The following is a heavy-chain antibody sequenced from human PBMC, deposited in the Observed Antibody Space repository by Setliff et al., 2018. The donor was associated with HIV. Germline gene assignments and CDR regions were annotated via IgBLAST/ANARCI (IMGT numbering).Heavy chain of an antibody. Sequence: PSETLSLTCVVSGYSISSGYYWGWIRQPPGKGLEWVSVIHSGGSTFYADSVKGRFTISRDNSKNTLYLQMNSLRAEDTAVYYCAKRYTSGWTFDYWGQGTLVTVS. CDR1: GYSISSGYY. D-gene: IGHD6-19*01. V-gene: IGHV3-53*01. CDR3: AKRYTSGWTFDY. J-gene: IGHJ4*02. CDR2: IHSGGST.